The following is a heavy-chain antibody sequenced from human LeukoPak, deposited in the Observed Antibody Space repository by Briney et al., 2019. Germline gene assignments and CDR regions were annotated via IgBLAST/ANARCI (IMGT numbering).Heavy chain of an antibody. CDR2: ISGSGGST. CDR3: AKDRTLVVAATPFDP. D-gene: IGHD2-15*01. CDR1: GFTFSSYA. Sequence: PGGSLRLSCAASGFTFSSYAMSWVRQAPGKGLEWVSAISGSGGSTYYADSVKGRFTISRDNSKNTLCLQMNSLRAEDTAVYYCAKDRTLVVAATPFDPWGQGTLVTVSS. V-gene: IGHV3-23*01. J-gene: IGHJ5*02.